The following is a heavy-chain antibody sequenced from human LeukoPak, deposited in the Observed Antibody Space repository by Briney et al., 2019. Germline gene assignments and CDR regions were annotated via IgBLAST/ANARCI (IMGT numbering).Heavy chain of an antibody. V-gene: IGHV3-15*01. CDR2: IKSKTDGGTT. Sequence: PGRSLRLSCAASGFTFSSYGMHWVRQAPGKGLEWVGRIKSKTDGGTTDYAAPVKGRFTISRDDSKNTLYLQMNSLKTEDTAVYYCTTVRGATIFYWGQGTLVTVSS. J-gene: IGHJ4*02. D-gene: IGHD5-24*01. CDR3: TTVRGATIFY. CDR1: GFTFSSYG.